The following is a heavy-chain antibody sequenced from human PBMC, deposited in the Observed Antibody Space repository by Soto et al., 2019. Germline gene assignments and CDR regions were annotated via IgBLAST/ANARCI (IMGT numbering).Heavy chain of an antibody. CDR1: GYTLTSYY. V-gene: IGHV1-46*03. CDR3: ARESYYYHYRMAV. CDR2: INPSGGST. Sequence: ASVKVSCKASGYTLTSYYMHWVRQAPGQGLEWMGIINPSGGSTSYAQKFQGRVTMTRDTSTSTVYMELSSLRSEDTAVYYCARESYYYHYRMAVWAQGTSVIGS. J-gene: IGHJ6*02.